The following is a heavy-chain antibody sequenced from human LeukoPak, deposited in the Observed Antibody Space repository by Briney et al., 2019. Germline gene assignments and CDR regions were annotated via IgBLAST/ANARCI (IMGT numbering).Heavy chain of an antibody. Sequence: GGSLRLSCAASGFTFNSYAMSWVRQAPGKGLEWVSAISGSGDSTYYADSVKGRFTISRDNSKSTLYLQMNSLRAEDTAIYYCARLAYCGGDCYTRFDYWGQGTLVTVSS. D-gene: IGHD2-21*02. CDR1: GFTFNSYA. V-gene: IGHV3-23*01. J-gene: IGHJ4*02. CDR2: ISGSGDST. CDR3: ARLAYCGGDCYTRFDY.